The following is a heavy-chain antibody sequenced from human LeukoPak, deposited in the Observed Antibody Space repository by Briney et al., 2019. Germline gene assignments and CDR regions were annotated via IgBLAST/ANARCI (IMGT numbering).Heavy chain of an antibody. D-gene: IGHD2-15*01. CDR3: AKRPYCSGGSCYPFDY. J-gene: IGHJ4*02. CDR1: GFTFSSYA. CDR2: ISGSGGST. V-gene: IGHV3-23*01. Sequence: GGSLRLSCAASGFTFSSYAMSWVRQAPGKGLEWVSAISGSGGSTYYADSVKGRFTISRGNSKNTLYLQMNSLRAEDTAVYYCAKRPYCSGGSCYPFDYWGQGTLVTVSS.